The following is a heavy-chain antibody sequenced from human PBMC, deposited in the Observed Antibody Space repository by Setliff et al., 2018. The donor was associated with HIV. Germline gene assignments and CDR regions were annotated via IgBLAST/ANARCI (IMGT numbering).Heavy chain of an antibody. CDR1: GGSFSGYY. CDR2: INHSGST. CDR3: ARALSAAGLAWFDP. Sequence: SETLSLTCAVYGGSFSGYYWSWIRQPPGKGLEWIGEINHSGSTNYNPSLKSRVTISVDTSKKQFSLKLSSVTAADTAVYYCARALSAAGLAWFDPWGQGTLVTVSS. V-gene: IGHV4-34*01. D-gene: IGHD6-13*01. J-gene: IGHJ5*02.